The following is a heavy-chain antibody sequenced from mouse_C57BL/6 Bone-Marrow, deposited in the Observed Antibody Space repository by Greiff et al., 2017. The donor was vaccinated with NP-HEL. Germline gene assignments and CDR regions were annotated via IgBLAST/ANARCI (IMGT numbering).Heavy chain of an antibody. CDR2: IDPSDSYT. V-gene: IGHV1-59*01. J-gene: IGHJ2*01. Sequence: VQLQQPGAELVRPGTSVKLSCKASGYTFTCYWMHWVKQRPGQGLEWIGVIDPSDSYTNYNQKFKGKATLTVDTSSSTAYMQRSSLTSEDSAVYNCAKRGYGSPYFDYWGQGTTLTVSS. D-gene: IGHD1-1*01. CDR1: GYTFTCYW. CDR3: AKRGYGSPYFDY.